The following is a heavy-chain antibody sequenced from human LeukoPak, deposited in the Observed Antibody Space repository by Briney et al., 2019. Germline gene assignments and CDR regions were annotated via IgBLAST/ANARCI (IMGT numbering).Heavy chain of an antibody. V-gene: IGHV4-34*01. CDR3: ARSKQLVRPYYYGMDV. J-gene: IGHJ6*02. CDR1: GGSFSGYY. D-gene: IGHD6-6*01. CDR2: INHSGST. Sequence: SETLSLTCAVYGGSFSGYYWSWIRQPPGKGLEWIGEINHSGSTNYNPSLKSRVTISVDTSKNQFSLKLSSVTAADTAVYYCARSKQLVRPYYYGMDVWGQGTTVTVSS.